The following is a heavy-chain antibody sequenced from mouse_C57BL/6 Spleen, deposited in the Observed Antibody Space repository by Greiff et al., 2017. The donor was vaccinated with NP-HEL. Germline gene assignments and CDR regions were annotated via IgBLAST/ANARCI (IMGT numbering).Heavy chain of an antibody. CDR2: INPNNGGT. D-gene: IGHD1-1*01. CDR3: ARGDYYGSSYGYAMDY. V-gene: IGHV1-18*01. CDR1: GYTFTDYN. Sequence: VQLKQSGPELVKPGASVKIPCKASGYTFTDYNMDWVKQSHGKSLEWIGDINPNNGGTIYNQKFKGKATLTVDKSSSTAYMELRSLTSEDTAVYYCARGDYYGSSYGYAMDYWGQGTSVTVSS. J-gene: IGHJ4*01.